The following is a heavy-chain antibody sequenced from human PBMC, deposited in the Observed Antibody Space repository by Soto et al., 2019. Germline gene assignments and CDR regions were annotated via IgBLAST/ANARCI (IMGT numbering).Heavy chain of an antibody. J-gene: IGHJ4*02. D-gene: IGHD3-22*01. CDR2: IYYSGST. V-gene: IGHV4-31*03. CDR1: GGSINSGGFY. Sequence: SETLSLTCTVSGGSINSGGFYWSWIRQHPGKGLEWIVYIYYSGSTYFNPSPKSRVIISVDTSKNLFSLRLRSVTAADTAVYYCARAASFYYDNTGYYHFDYWGQGSQVTVSS. CDR3: ARAASFYYDNTGYYHFDY.